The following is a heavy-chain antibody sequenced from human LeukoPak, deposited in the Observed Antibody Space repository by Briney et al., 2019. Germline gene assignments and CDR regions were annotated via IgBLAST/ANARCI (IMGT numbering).Heavy chain of an antibody. J-gene: IGHJ5*02. CDR3: ARGFVYCSSTSCHADWFDP. Sequence: GESLKISCKGSGYSFTSYWIGWVRQMPGKGLEWMGIIYPGDFDTRYSPSFQGQVTISADKSISTAYLQWSSLKASDTAMYYCARGFVYCSSTSCHADWFDPWGQGTLVTVSS. CDR1: GYSFTSYW. V-gene: IGHV5-51*01. D-gene: IGHD2-2*01. CDR2: IYPGDFDT.